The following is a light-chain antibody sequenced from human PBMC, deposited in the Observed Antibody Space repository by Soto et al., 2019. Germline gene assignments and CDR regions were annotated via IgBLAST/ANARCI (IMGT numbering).Light chain of an antibody. J-gene: IGKJ1*01. Sequence: DIQMTHSPSTLSASIGDRVTITCRASQSISSWLAWYQQKPGKAPKLLIYKASSLESGVPSRFSGSGSGTEFTLTISSLQPDDFATYYCQHYNSYSEAFGQGTKVDTK. CDR2: KAS. CDR3: QHYNSYSEA. V-gene: IGKV1-5*03. CDR1: QSISSW.